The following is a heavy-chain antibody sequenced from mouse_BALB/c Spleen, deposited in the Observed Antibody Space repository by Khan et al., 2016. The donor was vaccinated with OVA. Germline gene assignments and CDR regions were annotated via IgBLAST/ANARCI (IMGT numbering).Heavy chain of an antibody. D-gene: IGHD1-3*01. J-gene: IGHJ3*01. CDR3: ARWSGKSRFAY. Sequence: QVQLQQSGAELVRPGVSVKISCKGSAYTFTDYAMHWVKQSHAKSLEWIGVISSYYGDATYNQKFKGKATMTVDKSSSTAYMELDRLTSEDSAIYYCARWSGKSRFAYWGQGTLVAVSA. CDR2: ISSYYGDA. V-gene: IGHV1S137*01. CDR1: AYTFTDYA.